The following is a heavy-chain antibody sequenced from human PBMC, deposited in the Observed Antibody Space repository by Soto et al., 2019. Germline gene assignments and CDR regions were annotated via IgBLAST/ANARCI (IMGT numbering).Heavy chain of an antibody. CDR2: ISAYNGNT. V-gene: IGHV1-18*04. J-gene: IGHJ5*02. CDR1: GYTFTSYG. CDR3: ARVGTIFGVVIPSDNWFDP. Sequence: ASVKVSCKASGYTFTSYGISWVRQAPGQGLEWMGWISAYNGNTNYAQKLQGRVIMTTDTSRSTAYMELRSLRSDDTAVYYCARVGTIFGVVIPSDNWFDPWGQGTLVTVSS. D-gene: IGHD3-3*01.